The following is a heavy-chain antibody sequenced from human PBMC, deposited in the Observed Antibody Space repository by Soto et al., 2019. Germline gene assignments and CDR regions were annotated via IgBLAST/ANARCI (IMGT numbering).Heavy chain of an antibody. J-gene: IGHJ4*02. D-gene: IGHD6-19*01. Sequence: GGSLRLSCAASGFTFSSYGMHWVRQAPGKGLEWVAVISYDGSNKYYADSVKGRFTISRDNSKNTLYLQMNSLRAEDTAVYYCATESSNPYSSGWYDYWGQGTLVTVSS. V-gene: IGHV3-30*03. CDR2: ISYDGSNK. CDR3: ATESSNPYSSGWYDY. CDR1: GFTFSSYG.